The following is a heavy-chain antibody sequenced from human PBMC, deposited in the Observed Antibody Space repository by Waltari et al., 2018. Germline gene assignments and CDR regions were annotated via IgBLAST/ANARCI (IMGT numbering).Heavy chain of an antibody. J-gene: IGHJ3*02. V-gene: IGHV3-7*01. CDR2: IEQDGSEK. CDR1: GFTFSSYW. CDR3: SRWYAFDI. Sequence: EVQLVESGEGLVQPGGSLRLSCAASGFTFSSYWMTWVRQAPGKGVECVANIEQDGSEKYDVDSVKCRFTISRDNAKNSLYLQMNSLRAEDTAVYYCSRWYAFDIWGQGTMVTVSS.